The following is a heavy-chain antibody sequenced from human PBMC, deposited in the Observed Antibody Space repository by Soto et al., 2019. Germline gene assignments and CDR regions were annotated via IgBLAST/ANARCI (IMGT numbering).Heavy chain of an antibody. J-gene: IGHJ4*02. D-gene: IGHD3-22*01. CDR2: IWYDGSNK. CDR1: GFTFSSYG. CDR3: ARDRVDYDSSGLQFYFDY. Sequence: GGSLRLSCAASGFTFSSYGMHWVRQAPGKGLEWVAVIWYDGSNKYYADSVKGRFTISRDNSKNTLYLQMNSLRAEDTAVYYCARDRVDYDSSGLQFYFDYWGQGTLVTVSS. V-gene: IGHV3-33*01.